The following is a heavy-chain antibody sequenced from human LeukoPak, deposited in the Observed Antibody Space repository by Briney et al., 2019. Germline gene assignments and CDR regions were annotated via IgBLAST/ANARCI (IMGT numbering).Heavy chain of an antibody. J-gene: IGHJ4*02. CDR2: QLPILGIA. Sequence: GASVKVSRKASGGIFSSYAIRWVRRAPARGLEWVGRQLPILGIANYAQKFKGRVTITADKATSTAYMELSSLRSEDTAVYYCARDPSWDYDSAPRTSEGWNYWGQGTLVTVSS. CDR3: ARDPSWDYDSAPRTSEGWNY. D-gene: IGHD3-22*01. CDR1: GGIFSSYA. V-gene: IGHV1-69*04.